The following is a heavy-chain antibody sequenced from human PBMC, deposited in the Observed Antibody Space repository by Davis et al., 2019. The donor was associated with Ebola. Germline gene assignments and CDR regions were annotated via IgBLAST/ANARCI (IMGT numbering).Heavy chain of an antibody. J-gene: IGHJ5*02. CDR3: ARDPWDL. CDR2: IRGSGGST. V-gene: IGHV3-23*01. Sequence: GESLKISCAASGFSLRSCAMSWVRQAPGKGLEWVSAIRGSGGSTHYADSVKGRFTISRDNAKNSLYLQMNSLRAEDTAVYYCARDPWDLWGQGTLVIVSS. CDR1: GFSLRSCA.